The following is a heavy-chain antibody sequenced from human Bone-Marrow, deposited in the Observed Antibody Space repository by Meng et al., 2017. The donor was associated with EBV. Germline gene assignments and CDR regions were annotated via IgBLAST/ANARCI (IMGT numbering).Heavy chain of an antibody. V-gene: IGHV4-34*01. CDR3: ARSLGRITIFGVARGFDY. J-gene: IGHJ4*02. Sequence: QGQLEQGGAGLLKASETLCLTCAVYGGSFSGYYWSWIRQPPGKGLEWIGEINHSGSTNYNPSLKSRVTISVDTSKNQFSLKLSSVTAADTAVYYCARSLGRITIFGVARGFDYWGQGTLVTVSS. CDR1: GGSFSGYY. D-gene: IGHD3-3*01. CDR2: INHSGST.